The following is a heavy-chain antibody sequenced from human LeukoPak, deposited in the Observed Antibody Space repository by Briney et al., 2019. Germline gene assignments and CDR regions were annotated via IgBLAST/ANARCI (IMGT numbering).Heavy chain of an antibody. CDR2: IIPIFGTA. CDR3: ARTSLYSISQERDRVYYYYYMDV. V-gene: IGHV1-69*06. J-gene: IGHJ6*03. CDR1: GGTFTSYA. Sequence: ASLKVCCKASGGTFTSYAISWVPQAPGHGLEWMGGIIPIFGTANYAQKFQGRVTITADKSACTAYMELSSLGSEDTAVYYCARTSLYSISQERDRVYYYYYMDVWGKGTTVTVSS. D-gene: IGHD6-6*01.